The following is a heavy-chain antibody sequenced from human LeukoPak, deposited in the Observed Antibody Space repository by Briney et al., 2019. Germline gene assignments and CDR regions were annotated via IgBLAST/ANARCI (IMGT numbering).Heavy chain of an antibody. Sequence: GGSLRLSCAASGFTFSDYFMSWIHQAPGKGLEWISYISTTSHYTNYADSVRGRFTISRDNAQNSLFLQINNLRAEDTAIYYCARGQQHLDSSFDFWGQGTLVTVSS. J-gene: IGHJ4*02. V-gene: IGHV3-11*05. D-gene: IGHD6-13*01. CDR1: GFTFSDYF. CDR3: ARGQQHLDSSFDF. CDR2: ISTTSHYT.